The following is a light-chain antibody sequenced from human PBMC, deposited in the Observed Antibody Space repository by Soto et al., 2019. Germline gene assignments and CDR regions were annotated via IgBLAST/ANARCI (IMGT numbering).Light chain of an antibody. CDR2: GNS. Sequence: QSVLTQPPSVSGAPGQRVTISCTGSSSNIGAGYDVHWYQQLPGTAPKLLIYGNSNRPSGVPDRFSGSKSGTSYSLAITGLQAEDEADYYCQSYDSSLSGYVFGTGNKVTVL. CDR1: SSNIGAGYD. CDR3: QSYDSSLSGYV. J-gene: IGLJ1*01. V-gene: IGLV1-40*01.